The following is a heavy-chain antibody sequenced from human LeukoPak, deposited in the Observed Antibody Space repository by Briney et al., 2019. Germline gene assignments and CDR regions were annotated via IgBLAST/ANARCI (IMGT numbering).Heavy chain of an antibody. Sequence: SVTVSCKASGGTFSSYAISWVRQAPGQGLEWMGRIIPILGIANYAQKFQGRVTITADKSTSTAYMELSSLRSEDTAVYYCASREVATIKDYYYYGMDVWGQGTTVTVSS. CDR3: ASREVATIKDYYYYGMDV. CDR1: GGTFSSYA. J-gene: IGHJ6*02. CDR2: IIPILGIA. V-gene: IGHV1-69*04. D-gene: IGHD5-12*01.